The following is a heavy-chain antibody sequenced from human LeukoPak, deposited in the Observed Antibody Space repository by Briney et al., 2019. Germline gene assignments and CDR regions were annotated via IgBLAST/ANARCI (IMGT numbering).Heavy chain of an antibody. D-gene: IGHD3-10*01. J-gene: IGHJ6*02. CDR1: GGSIVSYY. CDR3: AFGGSGSYYKDV. Sequence: SETLSLTCTVSGGSIVSYYWSWIRQPPGKGLEWIGYIYYSGSTNYNPSLKSRVTISVDTSNYQFSLKLSSVTAADTAVYYCAFGGSGSYYKDVWGQGTTVTVSS. V-gene: IGHV4-59*01. CDR2: IYYSGST.